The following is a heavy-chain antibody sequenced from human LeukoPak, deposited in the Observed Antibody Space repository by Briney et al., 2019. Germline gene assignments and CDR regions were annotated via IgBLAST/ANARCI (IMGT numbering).Heavy chain of an antibody. CDR3: ARDGRIAVAGFYYYFGMDV. CDR1: GGSISSGGYS. CDR2: IYYGGST. J-gene: IGHJ6*02. Sequence: SQTLSLTCAVSGGSISSGGYSWSWIRQPPGKGLEWIGYIYYGGSTNYNPSLKSRVTISVDTSKNQFSLKLSSVTVADTAMYYCARDGRIAVAGFYYYFGMDVWGQGTTVTVSS. D-gene: IGHD6-19*01. V-gene: IGHV4-61*08.